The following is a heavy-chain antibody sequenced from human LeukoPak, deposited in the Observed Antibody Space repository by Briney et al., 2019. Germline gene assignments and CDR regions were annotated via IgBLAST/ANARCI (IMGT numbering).Heavy chain of an antibody. CDR3: ARRCIAAAGTTYYYYYGMDV. CDR2: IIPILGIA. J-gene: IGHJ6*02. V-gene: IGHV1-69*04. Sequence: SVKVSCKASGGTFSSYAISWVRQAPGQGLEWMGRIIPILGIANYAQKFQGRVTITADKSTSTAYMELSSLRSEDMAVYYCARRCIAAAGTTYYYYYGMDVWGQGTTVTVSS. CDR1: GGTFSSYA. D-gene: IGHD6-13*01.